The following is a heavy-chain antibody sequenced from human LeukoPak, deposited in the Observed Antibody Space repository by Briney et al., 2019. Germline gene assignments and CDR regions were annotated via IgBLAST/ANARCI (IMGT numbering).Heavy chain of an antibody. D-gene: IGHD1-1*01. V-gene: IGHV4-59*12. CDR1: GGSISSYY. J-gene: IGHJ6*03. CDR2: IYYSGST. CDR3: ARDRWVFDWIYYYYYMDV. Sequence: PSETLSLTCTVSGGSISSYYWSWIRQPPGKGLEWIGYIYYSGSTYYNPSLKSRVTISVDTSKNQFSLKLSSVTAADTAVYYCARDRWVFDWIYYYYYMDVWGKGTTVTVSS.